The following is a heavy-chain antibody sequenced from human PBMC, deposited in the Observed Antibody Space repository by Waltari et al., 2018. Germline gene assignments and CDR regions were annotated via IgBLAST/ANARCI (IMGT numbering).Heavy chain of an antibody. Sequence: EVQLVESGGGLVQPGGSLRLSCTASGFPFSNYWMHWVRQAPGKGLVSVSNIILDGSITRYADSVKGRFTISRDNAQNTLFLQMDSLRPEDSALYYCVMYSSSFLGDCWGRGTLVTVSS. CDR1: GFPFSNYW. V-gene: IGHV3-74*01. J-gene: IGHJ4*02. D-gene: IGHD6-19*01. CDR3: VMYSSSFLGDC. CDR2: IILDGSIT.